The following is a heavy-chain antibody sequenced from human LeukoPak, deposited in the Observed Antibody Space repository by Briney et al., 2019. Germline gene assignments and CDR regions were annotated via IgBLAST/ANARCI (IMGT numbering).Heavy chain of an antibody. D-gene: IGHD6-13*01. V-gene: IGHV5-51*01. CDR2: IYPGDSET. Sequence: GESLKISCMGSGYSFTNYWIGWVRQMPGKGLEWMGIIYPGDSETRYSPSFQGQVTISADKSISTAYLQWSSLKASDTALYYCARRGEDSSSWTGTLNAFDIWGQGTMVTVSS. J-gene: IGHJ3*02. CDR1: GYSFTNYW. CDR3: ARRGEDSSSWTGTLNAFDI.